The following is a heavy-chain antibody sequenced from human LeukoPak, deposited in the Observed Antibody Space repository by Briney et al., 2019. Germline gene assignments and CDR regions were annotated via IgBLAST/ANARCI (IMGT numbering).Heavy chain of an antibody. CDR2: IRYDGSNK. Sequence: PGGSLRLSCAASGFTFSSYGMHWVRQAPGKGLEWVALIRYDGSNKYYADSVKGRFTISRDNSKNTLYLQMNSLRAEDTAVYYCAKDRAGPLTVVGATDYWGQGTLATVSS. D-gene: IGHD1-26*01. CDR3: AKDRAGPLTVVGATDY. CDR1: GFTFSSYG. J-gene: IGHJ4*02. V-gene: IGHV3-30*02.